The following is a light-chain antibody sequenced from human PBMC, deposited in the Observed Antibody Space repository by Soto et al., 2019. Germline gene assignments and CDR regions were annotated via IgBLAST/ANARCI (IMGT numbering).Light chain of an antibody. V-gene: IGLV2-14*01. J-gene: IGLJ1*01. CDR1: SSDVGDYNY. Sequence: QSALTQPASVSGSPGQSITISCTGTSSDVGDYNYVSWYQQHPGKAPKLMIYDVSNRPSGVSNRFSGSKSGSTASLTISGLQAEDEDDYCSSYTSSTTRVFGTGTKLTVL. CDR2: DVS. CDR3: SSYTSSTTRV.